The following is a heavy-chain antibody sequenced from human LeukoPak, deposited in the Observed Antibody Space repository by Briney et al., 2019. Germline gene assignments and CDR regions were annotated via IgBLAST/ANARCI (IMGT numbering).Heavy chain of an antibody. CDR2: IYYSGST. Sequence: SETLSLTCTVSGGSISSGGYYWSWTRQPPGKGLEWIGYIYYSGSTNYNPSLKSRVTISVDTSKNQFSLKLSSVTAADTAVYYRAREVYDILTGYPTHFDYWGQGTLVTVSS. J-gene: IGHJ4*02. CDR1: GGSISSGGYY. CDR3: AREVYDILTGYPTHFDY. V-gene: IGHV4-61*08. D-gene: IGHD3-9*01.